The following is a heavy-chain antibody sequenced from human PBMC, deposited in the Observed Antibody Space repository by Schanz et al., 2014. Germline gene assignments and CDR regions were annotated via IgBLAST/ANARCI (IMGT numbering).Heavy chain of an antibody. CDR1: GFGFDDYA. D-gene: IGHD6-19*01. CDR2: ITRQGTT. Sequence: EVQLVESGGGVVRPGGSLRLSCAASGFGFDDYAMSWVRQAPGKGLEWVSGITRQGTTYYGDFVRGRFSISRDLSSNTLYLQMNSLRADDSAIYYCAKDHPSSGWPAFDVWGQGTQVTVSS. V-gene: IGHV3-20*04. CDR3: AKDHPSSGWPAFDV. J-gene: IGHJ4*02.